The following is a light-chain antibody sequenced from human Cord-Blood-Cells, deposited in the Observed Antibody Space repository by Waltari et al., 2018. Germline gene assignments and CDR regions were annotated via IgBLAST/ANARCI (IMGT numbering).Light chain of an antibody. CDR1: QSVLYSSNNKNY. CDR2: WAS. J-gene: IGKJ2*01. CDR3: QQYYSTPYT. Sequence: DLVMTQSPDSLAVSVGERATINWKSRQSVLYSSNNKNYLAWYQQKPGQPPKLLIYWASTRESGVPDRFSGSGSGTDFTLTISSLQAEDVAVYYCQQYYSTPYTFGQGTKLEIK. V-gene: IGKV4-1*01.